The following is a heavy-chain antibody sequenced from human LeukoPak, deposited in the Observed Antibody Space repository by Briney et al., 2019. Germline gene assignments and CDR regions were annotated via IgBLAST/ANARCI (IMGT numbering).Heavy chain of an antibody. J-gene: IGHJ4*02. D-gene: IGHD1-1*01. CDR2: ITSDSRGI. V-gene: IGHV3-21*04. CDR3: ASYNPYY. CDR1: GFRYSHYG. Sequence: GSLRLSCVASGFRYSHYGMNWVRQAPGKGLEWVSGITSDSRGIYYADSVKGRFTISRDNAKNTLNLQMNSLRAEDTAVYYCASYNPYYWGQGTLVTVSS.